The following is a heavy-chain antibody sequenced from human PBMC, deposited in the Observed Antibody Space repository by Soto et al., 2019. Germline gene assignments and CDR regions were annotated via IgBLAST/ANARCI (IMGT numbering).Heavy chain of an antibody. J-gene: IGHJ4*02. CDR2: IRSKANSYAT. CDR3: TRHRRDGYSDY. Sequence: GGSLRLSCTASGVTFSSYAMGGVRQASGKGLEWVGRIRSKANSYATAYAASVKGRFTISRDDSKNTAYLQMNSLKTEDTAVYYCTRHRRDGYSDYWGQGTLVTVSS. CDR1: GVTFSSYA. D-gene: IGHD5-12*01. V-gene: IGHV3-73*01.